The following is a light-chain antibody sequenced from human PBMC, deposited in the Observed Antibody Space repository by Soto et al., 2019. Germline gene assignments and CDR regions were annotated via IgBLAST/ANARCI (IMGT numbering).Light chain of an antibody. CDR3: QQLDSYPRT. J-gene: IGKJ1*01. CDR2: GAS. V-gene: IGKV1-9*01. Sequence: DIQLTQSPFSLPASVGDRVTITCRASQGISRFLAWYQQKAGKAPKLLIFGASTLQSGVSSRFSGSGSGTAFTLTINSLQPEDFATYYCQQLDSYPRTFDQGTKVEIK. CDR1: QGISRF.